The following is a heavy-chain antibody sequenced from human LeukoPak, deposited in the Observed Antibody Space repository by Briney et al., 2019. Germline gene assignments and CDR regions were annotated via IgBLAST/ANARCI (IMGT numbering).Heavy chain of an antibody. V-gene: IGHV1-46*01. D-gene: IGHD3-10*01. CDR1: GYTFTNYY. Sequence: AASVKVSCKASGYTFTNYYIHWVRQAPGQGLEWMGLINPSGGTTNYAQKFQGRVTITADESTSTAYMELSSLRSEDTAVYYCARGGTYGSGSSTYYYYYYMDVWGKGTTVTISS. J-gene: IGHJ6*03. CDR3: ARGGTYGSGSSTYYYYYYMDV. CDR2: INPSGGTT.